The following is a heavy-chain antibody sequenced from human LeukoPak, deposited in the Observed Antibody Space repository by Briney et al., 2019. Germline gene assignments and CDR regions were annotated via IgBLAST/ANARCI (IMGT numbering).Heavy chain of an antibody. CDR1: GFTFDDYA. Sequence: GGSLRLSCAASGFTFDDYAMHWVRQAPGKGLEWVSGISWNSGSIGYADSVKGRFTISRDNSKNTLYLQMNSLRAEDTAVYYCAKDLGQRDAGITMIARSYFDYWGQGTLVTVSS. CDR3: AKDLGQRDAGITMIARSYFDY. CDR2: ISWNSGSI. V-gene: IGHV3-9*01. D-gene: IGHD3-22*01. J-gene: IGHJ4*02.